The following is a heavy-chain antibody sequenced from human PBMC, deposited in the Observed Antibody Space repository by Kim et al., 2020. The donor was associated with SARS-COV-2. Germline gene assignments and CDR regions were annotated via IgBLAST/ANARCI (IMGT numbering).Heavy chain of an antibody. D-gene: IGHD2-21*01. CDR2: INHSGST. Sequence: SETLSLTCAVYGGSFSGYYWSWIRQPPGKGLEWIGEINHSGSTNYNPSLKSRVTISVDTSKNQFSLKLSSVTAADTAVYYCARRFPSYYYGMDVWGQGTTVTVSS. CDR3: ARRFPSYYYGMDV. V-gene: IGHV4-34*01. J-gene: IGHJ6*02. CDR1: GGSFSGYY.